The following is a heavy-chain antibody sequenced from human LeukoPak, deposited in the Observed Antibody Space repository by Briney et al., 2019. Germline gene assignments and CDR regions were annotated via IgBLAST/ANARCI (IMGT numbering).Heavy chain of an antibody. CDR2: IRHDGSNK. CDR1: GFIFSSYG. D-gene: IGHD2-21*01. V-gene: IGHV3-30*02. Sequence: GGSLRLSCAASGFIFSSYGINWVRQAPGKGLEWVSFIRHDGSNKYYADSVKGRFTISRDNSKNTVYLQMNSLRAEDTAVYYCAKFLPTHIVVANYYFDYWGQGTLVTVSS. J-gene: IGHJ4*02. CDR3: AKFLPTHIVVANYYFDY.